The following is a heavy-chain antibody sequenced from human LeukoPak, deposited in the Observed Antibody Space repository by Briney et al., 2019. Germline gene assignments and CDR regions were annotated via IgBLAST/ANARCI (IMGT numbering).Heavy chain of an antibody. CDR2: VYFSGST. CDR3: ATQGYNNQTMDV. D-gene: IGHD5-24*01. J-gene: IGHJ6*02. V-gene: IGHV4-39*01. Sequence: SETLSLTCTVSGDSIRTTRYWGWIRQPPGKGLEWIGAVYFSGSTYYNPSLKSRVIISVDTSKNQFSLKLTSVTAADTAVYYCATQGYNNQTMDVWGQGATVTVSS. CDR1: GDSIRTTRY.